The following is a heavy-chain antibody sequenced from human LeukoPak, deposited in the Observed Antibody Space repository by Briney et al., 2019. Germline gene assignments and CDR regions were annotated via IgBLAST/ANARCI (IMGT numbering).Heavy chain of an antibody. CDR2: IYPSGTT. D-gene: IGHD3-22*01. J-gene: IGHJ4*02. Sequence: SQTLSLTCTVSGGSISSGSYYWSWIRQPAGKGLEWIGRIYPSGTTNYNPSLKSRVTISVDTSKNQFSLKLRSVTAADTAVYYCARGQEVVVANYFDYWGQGTLATVSS. CDR1: GGSISSGSYY. CDR3: ARGQEVVVANYFDY. V-gene: IGHV4-61*02.